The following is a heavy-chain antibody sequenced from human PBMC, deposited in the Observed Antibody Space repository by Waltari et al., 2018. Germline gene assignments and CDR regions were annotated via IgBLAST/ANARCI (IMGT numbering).Heavy chain of an antibody. Sequence: EVQLVESGGGLVKPGGSLRLSCAASGFTFSSYSMNWVRQAPGTGLEWVSSISSSSSYIYYADSVKGRFTISRDNAKNSLYLQMNSLRAEDTAVYYCARDDCSGGSCYRYYYYYYMDVWGKGTTVTVSS. CDR1: GFTFSSYS. CDR3: ARDDCSGGSCYRYYYYYYMDV. V-gene: IGHV3-21*01. D-gene: IGHD2-15*01. J-gene: IGHJ6*03. CDR2: ISSSSSYI.